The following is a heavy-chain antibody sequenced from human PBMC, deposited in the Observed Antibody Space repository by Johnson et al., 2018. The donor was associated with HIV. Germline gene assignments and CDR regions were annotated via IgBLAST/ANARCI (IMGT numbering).Heavy chain of an antibody. CDR1: GFTFNDYY. Sequence: QEQLVESGGGLVKPGGSLRLSCPASGFTFNDYYMTWVRQAPGEGLEWVSYISSSGSAIYYADSVKGRFTMSRDNAKNSMFLQMNSLRADDTAVYYCARSRNYACDIWGQGTMVTVSS. D-gene: IGHD1-1*01. CDR2: ISSSGSAI. CDR3: ARSRNYACDI. V-gene: IGHV3-11*04. J-gene: IGHJ3*02.